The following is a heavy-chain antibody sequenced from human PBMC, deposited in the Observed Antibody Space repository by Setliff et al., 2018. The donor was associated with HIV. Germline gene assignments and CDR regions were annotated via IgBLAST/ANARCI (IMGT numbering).Heavy chain of an antibody. CDR1: GYSFTNYW. Sequence: GESLTISCKGSGYSFTNYWSGWARQMPGEGLEWMGIIYPGDSDTRYSPSFHGQVTTSADKSISTAYLQWSSLKATATAMSFCARHLQYYYDINGYPRGYVDYWGQGTLVTVSS. CDR3: ARHLQYYYDINGYPRGYVDY. J-gene: IGHJ4*02. CDR2: IYPGDSDT. V-gene: IGHV5-51*01. D-gene: IGHD3-22*01.